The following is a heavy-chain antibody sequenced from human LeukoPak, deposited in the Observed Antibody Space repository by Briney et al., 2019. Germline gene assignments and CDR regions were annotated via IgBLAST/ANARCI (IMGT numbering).Heavy chain of an antibody. V-gene: IGHV4-38-2*02. Sequence: PSETLSLTCTVSGYSISSGYYWGWFRQPPGKGLEWIGTVYHTGSTYYNPSLKSRVTISIDTSKNQLSLRLSSVTAADTAVYYCARLIHGDSDDYWGQGTLVTVSS. J-gene: IGHJ4*02. CDR3: ARLIHGDSDDY. D-gene: IGHD4-17*01. CDR1: GYSISSGYY. CDR2: VYHTGST.